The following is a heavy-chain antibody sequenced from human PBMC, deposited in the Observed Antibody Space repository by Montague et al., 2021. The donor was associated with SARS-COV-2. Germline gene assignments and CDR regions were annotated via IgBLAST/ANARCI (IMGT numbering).Heavy chain of an antibody. J-gene: IGHJ4*02. CDR1: GFTFAASA. CDR3: AKAHYYGSSGYDN. D-gene: IGHD3-22*01. CDR2: IIWNSGSL. Sequence: SLRLSWEASGFTFAASALHCVRPAPGNGLELVSGIIWNSGSLGYANSVKGRFTISRDNAKNSLYLQMNSLRAEDTALYSCAKAHYYGSSGYDNGGQGNLVTGSS. V-gene: IGHV3-9*01.